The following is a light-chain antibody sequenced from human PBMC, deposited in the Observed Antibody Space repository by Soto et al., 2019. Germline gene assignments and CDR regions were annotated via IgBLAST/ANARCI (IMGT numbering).Light chain of an antibody. V-gene: IGKV1-5*01. CDR3: QQFNNYPLT. J-gene: IGKJ4*01. CDR1: QSIRSW. CDR2: DAS. Sequence: DIQMTQSPSTLSAFVGDRFTITCRASQSIRSWLAWYQQKPGKAPKLLIYDASTLQSGVPSRFSGSGSGTEFTLTINSLQPDDFATYYCQQFNNYPLTFGGGTKVDIK.